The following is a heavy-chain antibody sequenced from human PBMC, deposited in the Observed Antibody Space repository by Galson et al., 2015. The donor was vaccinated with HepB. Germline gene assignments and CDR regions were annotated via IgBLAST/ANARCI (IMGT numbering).Heavy chain of an antibody. CDR2: ISYDGSNK. CDR1: GFTFSSYA. Sequence: SLRLSCAASGFTFSSYAMHWVRQAPGKGLEWVAVISYDGSNKYCADSVKGRFTISRDNSKNTLYLQMNSLRAEDTAVYYCAREVREELRGGYFDYWGQGTLVTVSS. D-gene: IGHD1-26*01. V-gene: IGHV3-30-3*01. CDR3: AREVREELRGGYFDY. J-gene: IGHJ4*02.